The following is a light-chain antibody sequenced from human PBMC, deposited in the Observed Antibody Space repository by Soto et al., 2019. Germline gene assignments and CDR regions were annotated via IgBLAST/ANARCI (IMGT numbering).Light chain of an antibody. V-gene: IGKV3-20*01. Sequence: EIVLTQSPGTLSLSPGERATLSCRASQSVSSSYLAWYQQKPGQAPRLLIYGASSRATGIPDRFSGSGSGTDFTLTISRLEPEDFAVYYCQQYGSSPPMTFGQGTRLRL. CDR2: GAS. CDR3: QQYGSSPPMT. CDR1: QSVSSSY. J-gene: IGKJ5*01.